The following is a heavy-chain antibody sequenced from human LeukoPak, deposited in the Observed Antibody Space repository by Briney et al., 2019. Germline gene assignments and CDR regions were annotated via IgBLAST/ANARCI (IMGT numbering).Heavy chain of an antibody. CDR1: GVSISSNY. Sequence: SETLSRTCTGSGVSISSNYWSCLRPPAGKGLEWRGRIYSSGTTTDHPSLKSRVTMSVDTSKNQFSLRLRPVTAADTAVYYCARQIASAGTAGFDFWGQGALVTVSS. CDR3: ARQIASAGTAGFDF. D-gene: IGHD6-13*01. J-gene: IGHJ4*02. CDR2: IYSSGTT. V-gene: IGHV4-4*07.